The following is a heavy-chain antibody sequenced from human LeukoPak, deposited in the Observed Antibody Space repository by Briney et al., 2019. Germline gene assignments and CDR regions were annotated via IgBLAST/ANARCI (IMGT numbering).Heavy chain of an antibody. V-gene: IGHV3-66*01. CDR3: AKGTTVTTEIGY. CDR1: GFSVSSNY. D-gene: IGHD4-17*01. CDR2: IYSGGST. Sequence: GGSLRLSCAATGFSVSSNYMSWVRQAPGKGLEWVSVIYSGGSTDYADSVKGRFTISRDNSKNTLFLQMNSLRAEDTAVYYCAKGTTVTTEIGYWGQGTLVTVSS. J-gene: IGHJ4*02.